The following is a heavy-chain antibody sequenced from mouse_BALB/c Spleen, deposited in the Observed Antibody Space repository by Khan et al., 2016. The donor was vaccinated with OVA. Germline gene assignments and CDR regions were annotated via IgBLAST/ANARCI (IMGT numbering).Heavy chain of an antibody. CDR1: GYTFTNYV. J-gene: IGHJ3*01. V-gene: IGHV1S136*01. CDR2: INPYNAGT. D-gene: IGHD4-1*01. Sequence: VQLKQSGPELVEPGASVKMSCKASGYTFTNYVMHWVKQKPGQGLEWIGYINPYNAGTRYNEKFKGKATLTSDISSTTAYIELSSLTSEDSAVYYCAREASSWDFSFPYWGQGTLVTVST. CDR3: AREASSWDFSFPY.